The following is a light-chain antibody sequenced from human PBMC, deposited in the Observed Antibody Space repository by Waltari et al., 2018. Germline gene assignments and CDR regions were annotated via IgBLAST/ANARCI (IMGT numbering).Light chain of an antibody. Sequence: DIQMTQSPSTLSASVRDRVTITCRASQSIGSWLAWYQQKPGKAPKLLIYQASNLESGVPSRFSGSGSGTEFTLTISSLQPDDFATYCCQQYSSYSTFGQGTKVEI. J-gene: IGKJ2*01. CDR2: QAS. CDR3: QQYSSYST. CDR1: QSIGSW. V-gene: IGKV1-5*03.